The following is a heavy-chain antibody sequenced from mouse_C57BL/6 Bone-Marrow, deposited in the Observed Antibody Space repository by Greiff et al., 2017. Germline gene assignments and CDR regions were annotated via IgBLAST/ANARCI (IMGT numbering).Heavy chain of an antibody. Sequence: EVKLVESGGGLVQPGGSMKLSCAASGFTFSDAWMDWVRQSPEKGLEWVAEIRNKANNHATYYAESVKGRFTISRDDSKSSVYLQMNSLRAEDNGIYYCSAYYGSSPWFAYWGQGTLVTVSA. CDR1: GFTFSDAW. D-gene: IGHD1-1*01. CDR3: SAYYGSSPWFAY. J-gene: IGHJ3*01. V-gene: IGHV6-6*01. CDR2: IRNKANNHAT.